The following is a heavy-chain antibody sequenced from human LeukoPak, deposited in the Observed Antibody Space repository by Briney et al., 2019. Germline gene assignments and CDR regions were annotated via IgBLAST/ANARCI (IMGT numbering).Heavy chain of an antibody. Sequence: ASVKVSCKASGGTFSSYAISWVRQAPGQGLEWMGRIIPIFGTADYAQKFQGRVTITTDESTSTAYMELSSPRSEDTAVYYCARVTGYYGGYFDYWGQGTLVTVSS. D-gene: IGHD3-10*01. J-gene: IGHJ4*02. CDR3: ARVTGYYGGYFDY. CDR1: GGTFSSYA. CDR2: IIPIFGTA. V-gene: IGHV1-69*05.